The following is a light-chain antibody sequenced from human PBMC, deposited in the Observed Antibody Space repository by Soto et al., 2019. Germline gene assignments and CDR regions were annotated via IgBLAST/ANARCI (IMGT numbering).Light chain of an antibody. CDR1: QNIRTK. CDR2: DAS. J-gene: IGKJ3*01. Sequence: DIQMTQSPSTLSASVGDRVTITCRASQNIRTKLAWYQQKPGKAPKFLIYDASGLESGVPSRFSGSGSGTEVTLTISSLQPDDFAAYYCQHYIDFTFPFGPGTKVDIK. V-gene: IGKV1-5*01. CDR3: QHYIDFTFP.